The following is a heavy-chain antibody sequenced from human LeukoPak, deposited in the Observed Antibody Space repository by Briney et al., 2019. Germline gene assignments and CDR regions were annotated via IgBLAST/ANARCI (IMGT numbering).Heavy chain of an antibody. CDR2: INPNSGGT. J-gene: IGHJ4*02. D-gene: IGHD3-10*01. CDR1: GYTFTGYY. CDR3: ARDQGVLLWFGELDD. Sequence: ASVKVSCKASGYTFTGYYMHWVRQAPGQGLEWMGWINPNSGGTNYAQKFQGRVTMTRDTSISTAYMELSRLRSDDTAVYYCARDQGVLLWFGELDDWGQGTLVTVSS. V-gene: IGHV1-2*02.